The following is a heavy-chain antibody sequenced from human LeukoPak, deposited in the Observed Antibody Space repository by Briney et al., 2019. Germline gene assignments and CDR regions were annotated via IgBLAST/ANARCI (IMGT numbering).Heavy chain of an antibody. CDR2: ISGSGGST. Sequence: GGSLRLSCAASGFTFSSYAMSWVRQAPGKGLEWVSAISGSGGSTYYADSVKGRFTISRDNSKNTLYLQMNSLRAEDTAVYYCAKDLYYDFWSGYLNYYYYYGMDVWGQGTTVTVSS. CDR1: GFTFSSYA. V-gene: IGHV3-23*01. J-gene: IGHJ6*02. CDR3: AKDLYYDFWSGYLNYYYYYGMDV. D-gene: IGHD3-3*01.